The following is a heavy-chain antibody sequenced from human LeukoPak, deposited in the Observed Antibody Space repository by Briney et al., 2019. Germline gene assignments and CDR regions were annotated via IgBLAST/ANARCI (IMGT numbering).Heavy chain of an antibody. V-gene: IGHV3-11*01. CDR2: ISSSGSTI. CDR3: ARAPRVCSGGSCYFD. D-gene: IGHD2-15*01. CDR1: GFAFSDYY. J-gene: IGHJ4*02. Sequence: PGGSLRLSCAASGFAFSDYYMSWIRQAPGKGLEWVSYISSSGSTIYYADSVKGRFTISRDNAKNSLYLQMNSLRADDTAVYYCARAPRVCSGGSCYFDWGQGTLVTVSS.